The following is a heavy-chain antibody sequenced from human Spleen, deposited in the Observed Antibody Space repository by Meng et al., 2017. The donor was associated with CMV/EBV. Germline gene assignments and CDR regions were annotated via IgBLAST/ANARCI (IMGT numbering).Heavy chain of an antibody. D-gene: IGHD2-2*01. CDR2: ISGSGGST. J-gene: IGHJ3*02. Sequence: GGSLRLSCAASGLTFGSYSMNWVRQAPGKGLEWVSAISGSGGSTYYADSVKGRFTISRDNSKNTLFLQMNSLRAEDTAVYYCAKPVYQLLSRDAFDMWGQGTMVTVSS. CDR3: AKPVYQLLSRDAFDM. V-gene: IGHV3-23*01. CDR1: GLTFGSYS.